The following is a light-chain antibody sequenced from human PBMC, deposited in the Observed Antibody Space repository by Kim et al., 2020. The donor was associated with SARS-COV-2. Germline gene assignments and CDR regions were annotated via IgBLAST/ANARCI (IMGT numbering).Light chain of an antibody. Sequence: SYELTQPPSVSVSPGQTASITCSGDNLGNKNSSWYQQKPGQSPVVIMYRNIQRPSGTPERFSGSTSGNTATLTISGTQAMDEAVYFCQAWVSSTVLFGGGTQLTVL. V-gene: IGLV3-1*01. J-gene: IGLJ2*01. CDR1: NLGNKN. CDR3: QAWVSSTVL. CDR2: RNI.